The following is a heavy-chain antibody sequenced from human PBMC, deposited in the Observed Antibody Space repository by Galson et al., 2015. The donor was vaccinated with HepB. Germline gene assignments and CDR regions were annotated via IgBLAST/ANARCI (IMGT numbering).Heavy chain of an antibody. J-gene: IGHJ6*03. CDR3: ARAHYDFWSGPGYMDV. CDR2: IWYDGSNK. V-gene: IGHV3-33*08. D-gene: IGHD3-3*01. Sequence: SLRLSCAASGFTSSSYGMHWVRQAPGKGLEWVAVIWYDGSNKYYADSVKGRFTISRDNSKNTLYLQMNSLRAEDTAVYYCARAHYDFWSGPGYMDVWGKGTTVTVSS. CDR1: GFTSSSYG.